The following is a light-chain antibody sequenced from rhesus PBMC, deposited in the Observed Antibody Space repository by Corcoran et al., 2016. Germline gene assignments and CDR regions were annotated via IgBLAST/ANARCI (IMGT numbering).Light chain of an antibody. CDR1: QGISNY. Sequence: DIQMTQSPSSLSASAGDTVTITCRASQGISNYLAWYQQKPGKAPKPLIYYVSNLESGVPSRFSGSGSGTDFTLTISSLQPEDFATYTCHQHNSYPPTFGQGTKVEIK. J-gene: IGKJ1*01. V-gene: IGKV1S14*01. CDR3: HQHNSYPPT. CDR2: YVS.